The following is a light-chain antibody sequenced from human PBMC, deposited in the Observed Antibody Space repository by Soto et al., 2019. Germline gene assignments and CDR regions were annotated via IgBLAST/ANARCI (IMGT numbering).Light chain of an antibody. J-gene: IGLJ2*01. CDR1: SSDIGSNT. CDR3: AAWDDSLNGPV. V-gene: IGLV1-44*01. CDR2: NGN. Sequence: QSVLTQPPSASGTPGQWVTISCSGSSSDIGSNTVHWYQHLPGTAPKLLIYNGNERPSGVPDRFSGSKSGTSASLAISGLQSEDDAAYYCAAWDDSLNGPVFGGGTKLTVL.